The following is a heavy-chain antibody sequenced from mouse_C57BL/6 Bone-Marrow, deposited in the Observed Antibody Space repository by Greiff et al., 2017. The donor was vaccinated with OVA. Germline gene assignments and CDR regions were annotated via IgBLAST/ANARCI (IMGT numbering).Heavy chain of an antibody. CDR1: GYTFTSYW. J-gene: IGHJ1*03. V-gene: IGHV1-61*01. CDR2: IYPSDSET. Sequence: QVQLQQPGAELVRPGSSVKLSCKASGYTFTSYWMDWVKQRPGQGLEWIGNIYPSDSETHYNQKFKDKATLTVDKSSSTAYMQLSRLTSEDSAVYDCAKGNYGYFDVWGTGTAITVTA. CDR3: AKGNYGYFDV. D-gene: IGHD2-1*01.